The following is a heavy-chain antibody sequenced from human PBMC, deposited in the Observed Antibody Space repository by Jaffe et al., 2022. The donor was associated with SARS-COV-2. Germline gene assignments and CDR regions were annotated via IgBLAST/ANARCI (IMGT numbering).Heavy chain of an antibody. CDR3: ARAPLYSGYDPASNYFDY. J-gene: IGHJ4*02. Sequence: QVQLVQSGAEVKKPGSSVKVSCKASGGTFSSYAISWVRQAPGQGLEWMGGIIPIFGTANYAQKFQGRVTITADESTSTAYMELSSLRSEDTAVYYCARAPLYSGYDPASNYFDYWGQGTLVTVSS. D-gene: IGHD5-12*01. CDR2: IIPIFGTA. V-gene: IGHV1-69*01. CDR1: GGTFSSYA.